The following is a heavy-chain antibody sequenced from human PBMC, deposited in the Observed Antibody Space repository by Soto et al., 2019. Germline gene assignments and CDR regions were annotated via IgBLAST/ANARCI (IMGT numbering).Heavy chain of an antibody. CDR3: SRATIIVVVTQSPYGMDV. CDR1: GFTVSSYA. Sequence: QVQLVESGGGVVQPGRSLRLSCAASGFTVSSYAMNWVRQAPGKGLEGVAVISYDGSNKSYADSVKGRFTSSRDNSKNPLYRQMNSLRAEDTAVYYCSRATIIVVVTQSPYGMDVWGQGTTVTVSS. V-gene: IGHV3-30-3*01. D-gene: IGHD3-22*01. CDR2: ISYDGSNK. J-gene: IGHJ6*02.